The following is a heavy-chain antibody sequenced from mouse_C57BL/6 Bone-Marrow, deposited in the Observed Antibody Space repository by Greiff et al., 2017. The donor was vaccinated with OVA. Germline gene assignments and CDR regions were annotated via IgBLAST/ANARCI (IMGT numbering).Heavy chain of an antibody. J-gene: IGHJ2*01. CDR1: GFTFNTYA. CDR2: ISSKSSNSAT. V-gene: IGHV10-3*01. D-gene: IGHD1-1*01. CDR3: VREITTVVALDY. Sequence: EVKLVESGGGLVQPKGSLKLSCAASGFTFNTYAMHWVRQAPGQGLEWVARISSKSSNSATYYAVSVKARVTISRDESQSTLYLQMNNLKTEDTAMYYCVREITTVVALDYWGQGTTLTVSS.